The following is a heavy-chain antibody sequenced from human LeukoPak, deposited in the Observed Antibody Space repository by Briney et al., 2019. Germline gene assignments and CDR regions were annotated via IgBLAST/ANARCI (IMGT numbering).Heavy chain of an antibody. CDR1: GFTFSSYA. CDR3: ARGFHDSSGYLTY. J-gene: IGHJ4*02. CDR2: ISSNGGST. V-gene: IGHV3-64*01. D-gene: IGHD3-22*01. Sequence: GGSLRLSCAASGFTFSSYAMHWVRQAPGKGLEYVSAISSNGGSTHYANSVKGRFTISRDNSKNTLYLQMGSLRAEDMAVYYCARGFHDSSGYLTYWGQGTLVTVSS.